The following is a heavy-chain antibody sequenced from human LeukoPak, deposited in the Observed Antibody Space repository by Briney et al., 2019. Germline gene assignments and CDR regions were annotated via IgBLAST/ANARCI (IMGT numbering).Heavy chain of an antibody. Sequence: QPGGSLRLSCAASGFTVSSNYMSWVRQAPGKGLEWVSAISGSGGSTYYADSVKGRFTISRDNSKNTLYLQMNSLRAEDTAVYYCARRAYQLLYPDRYYYYYMDVWGKGTTVTVSS. D-gene: IGHD2-2*02. CDR1: GFTVSSNY. CDR3: ARRAYQLLYPDRYYYYYMDV. J-gene: IGHJ6*03. CDR2: ISGSGGST. V-gene: IGHV3-23*01.